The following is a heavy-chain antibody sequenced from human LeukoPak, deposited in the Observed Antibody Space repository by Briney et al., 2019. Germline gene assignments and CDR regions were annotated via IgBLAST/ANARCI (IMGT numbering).Heavy chain of an antibody. CDR1: GFTFSGSA. CDR3: AKDALRGASRWFDP. J-gene: IGHJ5*02. Sequence: GGSLRLSCAASGFTFSGSAIHWVRQASGKGLEWVGRIRSKANNYATAYAASMKGRFTISRDDSKNTAYLQMNSLRAEDTAVYYCAKDALRGASRWFDPWGQGTLVTVSS. D-gene: IGHD1-26*01. V-gene: IGHV3-73*01. CDR2: IRSKANNYAT.